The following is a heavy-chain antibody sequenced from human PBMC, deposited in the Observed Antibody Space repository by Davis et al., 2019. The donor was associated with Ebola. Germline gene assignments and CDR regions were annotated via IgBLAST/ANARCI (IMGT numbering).Heavy chain of an antibody. V-gene: IGHV3-23*01. CDR3: AKASVWLVTANFDY. CDR1: GFTFSTYA. J-gene: IGHJ4*02. D-gene: IGHD6-6*01. Sequence: GGSLRLSCAASGFTFSTYAMSWVRQAPGKGLEWVSTIGTSGDPYYANSVRGRLTISRDNFKNTLYLQMNSLRAEDTAVYYCAKASVWLVTANFDYWGQGTLVTVSS. CDR2: IGTSGDP.